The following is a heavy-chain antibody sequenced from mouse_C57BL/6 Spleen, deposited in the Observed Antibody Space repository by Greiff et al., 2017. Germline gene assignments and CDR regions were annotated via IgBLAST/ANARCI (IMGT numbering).Heavy chain of an antibody. V-gene: IGHV1-64*01. CDR3: ARFGLYDYGGVAY. J-gene: IGHJ3*01. CDR2: IHPNSGST. D-gene: IGHD2-4*01. Sequence: QVQLQQPGAELVKPGASVKLSCKASGYTFTSYWMHWVKQRPGQGLEWIGMIHPNSGSTNYNEKFKSKATLTVDKSSSTAYMQLSSLTSEDSAVYYCARFGLYDYGGVAYWGQGTLVTVSA. CDR1: GYTFTSYW.